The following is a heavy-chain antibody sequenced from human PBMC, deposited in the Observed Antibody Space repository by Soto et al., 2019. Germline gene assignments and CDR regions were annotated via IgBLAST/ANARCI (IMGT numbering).Heavy chain of an antibody. D-gene: IGHD2-15*01. CDR1: GGTFSSYA. V-gene: IGHV1-69*06. J-gene: IGHJ3*02. Sequence: QVQLVQSGAEVKKPGSSVKVSCKASGGTFSSYAISWVRQAPGQGLEWMGGIIPIFGTANYAQKFQGRVTMTADKSTSTADMELSSLRSEETAVYYWESLGGGWRTAAFDIWGQGTMVTVSS. CDR2: IIPIFGTA. CDR3: ESLGGGWRTAAFDI.